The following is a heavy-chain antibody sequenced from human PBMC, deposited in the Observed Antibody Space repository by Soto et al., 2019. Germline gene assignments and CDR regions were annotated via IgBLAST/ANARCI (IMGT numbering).Heavy chain of an antibody. D-gene: IGHD3-3*01. CDR3: ARYSSFWSGYYRPASWYYYYYGIDP. CDR2: IIPIFGTA. J-gene: IGHJ6*02. V-gene: IGHV1-69*06. Sequence: ASVKVSCKASGGSFSSYAISWVRQAPGQGLEGMGGIIPIFGTANYAQKFQGRVAITADKSTSTAYMELSSLRCDDPAVYYSARYSSFWSGYYRPASWYYYYYGIDPWGQGTTVTVSS. CDR1: GGSFSSYA.